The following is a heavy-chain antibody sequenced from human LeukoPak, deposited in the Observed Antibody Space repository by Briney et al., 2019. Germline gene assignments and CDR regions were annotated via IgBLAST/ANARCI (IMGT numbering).Heavy chain of an antibody. CDR1: GFTFSDYY. Sequence: PGGSLRLSCTASGFTFSDYYASWIRQAPGKGLEWISYISSSGNSMYYADSVKGRFTISRDNAKKSLYLQMNSLRAEDTAVYFCARGGGLDVWGQGATVTVSS. CDR2: ISSSGNSM. J-gene: IGHJ6*02. D-gene: IGHD3-16*01. CDR3: ARGGGLDV. V-gene: IGHV3-11*01.